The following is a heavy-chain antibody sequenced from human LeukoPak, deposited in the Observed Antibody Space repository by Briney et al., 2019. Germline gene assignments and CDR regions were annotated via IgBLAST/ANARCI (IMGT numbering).Heavy chain of an antibody. D-gene: IGHD5-24*01. J-gene: IGHJ4*02. CDR2: ISSSSSYI. CDR3: ASEMATTDYFDY. Sequence: GGSLRLSCGASGLTFSTYSMNWVRQAPGKGLEWVSSISSSSSYIYYADSVKGRFTISRDNAKNSLYLQMNSLRAEDTAVYYCASEMATTDYFDYWGQGTLVTVSS. CDR1: GLTFSTYS. V-gene: IGHV3-21*01.